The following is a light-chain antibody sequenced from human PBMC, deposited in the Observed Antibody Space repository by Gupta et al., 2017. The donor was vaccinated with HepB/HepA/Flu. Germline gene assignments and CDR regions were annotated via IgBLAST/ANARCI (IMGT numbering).Light chain of an antibody. J-gene: IGKJ1*01. CDR2: GAS. Sequence: ESVLTQSPGTLSLSPGERGTLSCRASQSVRSTYLAWYHQKPGQAPRLLIYGASSRATGIPDRFSGSGSGTDFTLTISRLEPEDFAVYYCQQYGTSPETFGQGTKVEIK. CDR3: QQYGTSPET. CDR1: QSVRSTY. V-gene: IGKV3-20*01.